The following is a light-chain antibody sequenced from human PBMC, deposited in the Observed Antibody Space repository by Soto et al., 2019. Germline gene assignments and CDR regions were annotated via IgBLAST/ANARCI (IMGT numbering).Light chain of an antibody. CDR1: SSDVGAYKY. Sequence: QSALTQPPSASGSPGQSVTISCTGTSSDVGAYKYVSWYQQYPGKAPKLMIYEVSKRPSGVPDRFSGSKSGNTASLTVSGLQAEDEADYYCTSYVGSDIWXFGGGXKLTVL. V-gene: IGLV2-8*01. J-gene: IGLJ3*02. CDR3: TSYVGSDIWX. CDR2: EVS.